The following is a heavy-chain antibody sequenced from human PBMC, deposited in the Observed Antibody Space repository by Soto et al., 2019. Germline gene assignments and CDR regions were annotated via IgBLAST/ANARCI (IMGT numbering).Heavy chain of an antibody. V-gene: IGHV3-30*09. D-gene: IGHD2-2*01. CDR2: ISYDGNNK. Sequence: QVQLVESGGGVVQPGRSLRLSCAASGFTFSPYAMHWVRQAPGKGLEWVAVISYDGNNKNYADSVKGRIAISRDNSRNTVDQQVNSPRAEDTAVYYCARARLDTPALDYWGQGTLVTVSS. CDR1: GFTFSPYA. J-gene: IGHJ4*02. CDR3: ARARLDTPALDY.